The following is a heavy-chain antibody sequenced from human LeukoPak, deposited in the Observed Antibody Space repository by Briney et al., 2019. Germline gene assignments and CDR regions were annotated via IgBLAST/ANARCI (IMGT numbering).Heavy chain of an antibody. Sequence: PSETLSLTCAVYGGSFSGYYWSWIRQPPGKGLEWIGEINHSGSTNYNPSLKSRVTISVDTSKNQFSLKLSSVTAADTAVYYCARDGGERPPLDYWGQEPWSPSPQ. D-gene: IGHD2-21*01. V-gene: IGHV4-34*01. CDR3: ARDGGERPPLDY. CDR1: GGSFSGYY. J-gene: IGHJ4*01. CDR2: INHSGST.